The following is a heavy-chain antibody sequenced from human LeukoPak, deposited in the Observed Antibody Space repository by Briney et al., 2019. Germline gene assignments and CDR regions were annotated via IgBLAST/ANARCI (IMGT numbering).Heavy chain of an antibody. CDR1: GYTFTGYY. V-gene: IGHV1-2*02. Sequence: GASVKVSCKASGYTFTGYYMHWVRQAPGQGLEWMGWINPNSGGTNYAQKFQGRVTMTRDTSISTAYMELSRLRSDDTAVYYCARGTLLRFLEWLLYEPLDYWGQGTLVTVSS. CDR2: INPNSGGT. J-gene: IGHJ4*02. CDR3: ARGTLLRFLEWLLYEPLDY. D-gene: IGHD3-3*01.